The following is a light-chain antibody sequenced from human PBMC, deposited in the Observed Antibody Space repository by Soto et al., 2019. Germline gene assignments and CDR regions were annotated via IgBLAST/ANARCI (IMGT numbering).Light chain of an antibody. CDR2: GVS. Sequence: QSALTQPASVSGSPGQSITLSCTGTNNDVGGYESVSWYQQHAGRAPRLIIYGVSNRPSGVSGRFSGSKFGNTASLTISGLQAEDEADYYCSSYTSSSLYVFGTGTKVTVL. CDR3: SSYTSSSLYV. CDR1: NNDVGGYES. V-gene: IGLV2-14*01. J-gene: IGLJ1*01.